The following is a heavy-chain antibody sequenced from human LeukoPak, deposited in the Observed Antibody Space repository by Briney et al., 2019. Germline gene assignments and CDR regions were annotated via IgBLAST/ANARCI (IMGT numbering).Heavy chain of an antibody. D-gene: IGHD3-22*01. CDR1: GGSISSHY. V-gene: IGHV4-59*11. J-gene: IGHJ4*02. CDR3: ARFGTDYDSSGYYYASFDY. CDR2: IYYSGST. Sequence: RASETLSLTCTVSGGSISSHYWSWIRQPPGKGLEWIGYIYYSGSTNYNPSLKSRVTISVDTSKNQFSLKLSSVTAADTAVYYCARFGTDYDSSGYYYASFDYWGQGTLVTVPS.